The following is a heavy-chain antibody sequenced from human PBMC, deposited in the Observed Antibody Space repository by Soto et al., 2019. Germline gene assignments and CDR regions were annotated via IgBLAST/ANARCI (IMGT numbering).Heavy chain of an antibody. V-gene: IGHV3-23*01. J-gene: IGHJ4*02. CDR1: GFTFSNFA. D-gene: IGHD1-1*01. CDR3: ANPIPKTGTTFGF. Sequence: QLLESGGGFVQPGGSLRLSCVASGFTFSNFAMAWVRQAPGEGLEWVSAISGSGDDTFYADSMKGRFTISRDNSKDTMSLHINSLRAEDTAVYYCANPIPKTGTTFGFWGQGTLVSVSS. CDR2: ISGSGDDT.